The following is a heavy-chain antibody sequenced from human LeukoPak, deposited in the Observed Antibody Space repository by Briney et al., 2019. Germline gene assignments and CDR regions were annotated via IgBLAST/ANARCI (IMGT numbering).Heavy chain of an antibody. CDR2: IRSKANSYAT. CDR1: GFTFSGSA. Sequence: GGSLRLSCAASGFTFSGSAMHWVRQASGKGLEWVGRIRSKANSYATAYAASVKGRFTISRDDSKNTAYLQMNSLKTEDTAVYYCTTLYSSSWSDFDYWGQGTLVTVSS. J-gene: IGHJ4*02. CDR3: TTLYSSSWSDFDY. V-gene: IGHV3-73*01. D-gene: IGHD6-13*01.